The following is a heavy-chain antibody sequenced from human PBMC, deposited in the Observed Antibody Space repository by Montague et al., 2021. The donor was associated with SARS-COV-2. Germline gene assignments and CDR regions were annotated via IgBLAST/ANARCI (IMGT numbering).Heavy chain of an antibody. D-gene: IGHD1-26*01. CDR2: KYYRSMWYN. CDR1: GDSVSSNIAT. J-gene: IGHJ4*02. CDR3: ARTSASSDY. V-gene: IGHV6-1*01. Sequence: CAISGDSVSSNIATWTCIRQSPSSCLEWLGRKYYRSMWYNDYAVSVKSRITINPDTSKNQISLQLNSVTPEDTAVYYCARTSASSDYWGQGTPVTVSS.